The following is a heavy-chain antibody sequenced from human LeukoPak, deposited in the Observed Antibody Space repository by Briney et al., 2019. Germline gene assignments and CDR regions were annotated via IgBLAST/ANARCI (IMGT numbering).Heavy chain of an antibody. CDR2: IYSGGDI. V-gene: IGHV3-53*01. CDR3: ARSPPASPFDY. D-gene: IGHD2-2*01. J-gene: IGHJ4*02. Sequence: PGGSLRLSCAASGFTVSRNYMSWVRQAPGKGLEWVSVIYSGGDIYYADSVKGRFTISRDISKNTLYLQINSLRAEDTAFYYCARSPPASPFDYWGQGTLVTVSS. CDR1: GFTVSRNY.